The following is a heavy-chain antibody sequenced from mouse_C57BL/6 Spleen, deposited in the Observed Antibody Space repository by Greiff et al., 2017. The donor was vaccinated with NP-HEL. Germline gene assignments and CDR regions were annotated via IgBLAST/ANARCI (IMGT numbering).Heavy chain of an antibody. J-gene: IGHJ3*01. CDR1: GYSITSGYY. Sequence: VQLKESGPGLVKPSQSLSLTCSVTGYSITSGYYWNWIRQFPGNKLEWMGYISYDGSNNYNPSLKNRISITRDTSKNQFFLKLNSVTTEDTATYYCARGGPYYSNYGFAYWGQGTLVTVSA. V-gene: IGHV3-6*01. D-gene: IGHD2-5*01. CDR3: ARGGPYYSNYGFAY. CDR2: ISYDGSN.